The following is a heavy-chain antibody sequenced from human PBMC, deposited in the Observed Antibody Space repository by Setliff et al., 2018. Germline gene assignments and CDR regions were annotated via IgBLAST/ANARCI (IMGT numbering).Heavy chain of an antibody. V-gene: IGHV4-31*03. J-gene: IGHJ3*02. Sequence: NPSETLSLTCTVSGGSISSGTYYWNWVRQHPGKGLEWIGNIYNSGNTHYNPSLKSRVTISVDTSKNQLSLKLSSVTAADTAVYYCARSMGDYGDYIEDAFDIWGQGARGTVSS. D-gene: IGHD4-17*01. CDR2: IYNSGNT. CDR3: ARSMGDYGDYIEDAFDI. CDR1: GGSISSGTYY.